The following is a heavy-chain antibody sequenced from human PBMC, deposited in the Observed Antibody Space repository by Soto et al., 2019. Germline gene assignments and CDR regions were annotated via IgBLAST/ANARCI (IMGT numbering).Heavy chain of an antibody. Sequence: QVQLQQWGAGLLKPSETLSLTCAVYGGSFSGYYWSWIRQPPGKGLEWIGEINHSGSTNYNPSLKSRVTISLDTSKNQFSLKLSSVTAADTAVYYCARARSLRLFDYWGQGTLVTVSS. CDR2: INHSGST. V-gene: IGHV4-34*01. D-gene: IGHD4-17*01. CDR1: GGSFSGYY. CDR3: ARARSLRLFDY. J-gene: IGHJ4*02.